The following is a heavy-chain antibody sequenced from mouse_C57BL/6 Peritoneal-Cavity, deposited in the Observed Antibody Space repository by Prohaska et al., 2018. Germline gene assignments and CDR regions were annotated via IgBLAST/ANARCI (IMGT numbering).Heavy chain of an antibody. CDR2: INPDRRTI. CDR1: GIDFSRYW. Sequence: EVKLFQSGGGLVQPGGSMKLSCAASGIDFSRYWMTWVRRAPGKGLEWIGEINPDRRTINYAPSLKDKFIISRDNAKKTLYLQMSKVRSEDTALYYCARLLGDYWGQGTSVTVSS. J-gene: IGHJ4*01. CDR3: ARLLGDY. V-gene: IGHV4-1*01.